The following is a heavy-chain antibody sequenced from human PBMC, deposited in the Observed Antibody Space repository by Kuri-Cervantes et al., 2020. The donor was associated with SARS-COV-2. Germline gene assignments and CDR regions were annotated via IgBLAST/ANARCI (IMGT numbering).Heavy chain of an antibody. CDR2: INPNSGGT. CDR3: ATPSYYDSSGSYDAFDI. Sequence: ASVKVSCKASGYTFTGYYMHWVRQAPGQGLEWIGWINPNSGGTNYAQKFQGRVTMTRDTSISTAYMELSRLRSDDKAVYYCATPSYYDSSGSYDAFDIWGQGTMVTVSS. J-gene: IGHJ3*02. D-gene: IGHD3-22*01. CDR1: GYTFTGYY. V-gene: IGHV1-2*02.